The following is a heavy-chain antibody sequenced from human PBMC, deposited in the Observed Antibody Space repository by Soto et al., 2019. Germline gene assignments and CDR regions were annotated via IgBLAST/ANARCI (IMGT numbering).Heavy chain of an antibody. CDR1: GFTFSSYA. CDR2: ISGSGGST. CDR3: AKAEVVVVAATPSGMDV. D-gene: IGHD2-15*01. V-gene: IGHV3-23*01. J-gene: IGHJ6*02. Sequence: GGSLRLSCAASGFTFSSYAMSWVRQAPGKGLEWVSAISGSGGSTYYADSVKGRFTISRDNSKNTLYLQMNSLRAEDTAVYYCAKAEVVVVAATPSGMDVWGQGTTVTVSS.